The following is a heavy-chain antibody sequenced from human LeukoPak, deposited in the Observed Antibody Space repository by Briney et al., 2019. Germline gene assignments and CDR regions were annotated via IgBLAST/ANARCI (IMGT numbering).Heavy chain of an antibody. Sequence: GASVKVSCKASGGTFSSYAISWVRQAPGQGLEWMGGIIPIFGTANYAQKFQGRVTITADESTSTAYMELSSLRSEDTAVYYCASYAQSGWYYFDYWGQGTLVTVSS. CDR2: IIPIFGTA. CDR3: ASYAQSGWYYFDY. V-gene: IGHV1-69*13. D-gene: IGHD6-19*01. CDR1: GGTFSSYA. J-gene: IGHJ4*02.